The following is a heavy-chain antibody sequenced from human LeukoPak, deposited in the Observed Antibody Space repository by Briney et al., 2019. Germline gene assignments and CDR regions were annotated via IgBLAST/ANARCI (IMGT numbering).Heavy chain of an antibody. Sequence: SETLSLTCTVSGGSISSYYWSWIRQAPGQGLDWIGYIYYSGSTHYNTSLKSRVTKSVDTSKNQFSLKLSSVTAADTAVYYCAIQVKTYYGSGSFDYWGQGTLVTVSS. V-gene: IGHV4-59*08. J-gene: IGHJ4*02. D-gene: IGHD3-10*01. CDR2: IYYSGST. CDR1: GGSISSYY. CDR3: AIQVKTYYGSGSFDY.